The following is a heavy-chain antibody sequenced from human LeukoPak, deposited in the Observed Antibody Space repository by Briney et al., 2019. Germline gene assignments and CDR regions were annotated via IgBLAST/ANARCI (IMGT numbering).Heavy chain of an antibody. CDR2: ISGSGGGT. J-gene: IGHJ4*02. Sequence: GGSLRLSCAASGFTFSSYAMSWVRQASGKGLEWVSAISGSGGGTYSADSVKGRFTISRDNSKNTLYLQMNSLRAEDTAVYYCASQGIVVVTNYFDYWRQGTLVTVSS. V-gene: IGHV3-23*01. CDR3: ASQGIVVVTNYFDY. CDR1: GFTFSSYA. D-gene: IGHD2-21*02.